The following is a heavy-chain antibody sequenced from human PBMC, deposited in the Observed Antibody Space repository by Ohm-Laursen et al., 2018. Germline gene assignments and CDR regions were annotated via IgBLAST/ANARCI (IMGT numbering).Heavy chain of an antibody. CDR2: INQDGSEK. D-gene: IGHD6-13*01. CDR1: GFTFSTYW. V-gene: IGHV3-7*01. CDR3: ARGDYSSSWWQY. Sequence: SLRLSCAASGFTFSTYWMNWFRQAPEKGLESVASINQDGSEKYYVDSVKGRFTISRDNAKNSLYLQMNSLRADDTAVYYCARGDYSSSWWQYWGQGTLVTVSS. J-gene: IGHJ4*02.